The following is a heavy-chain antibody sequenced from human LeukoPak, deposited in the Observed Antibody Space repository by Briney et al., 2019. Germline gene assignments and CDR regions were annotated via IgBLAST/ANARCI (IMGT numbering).Heavy chain of an antibody. J-gene: IGHJ4*02. CDR2: ISSRGSTI. CDR3: TRQAAAAGTGY. Sequence: GGSLRLSCAASGFTFSDYFMSWIRQAPGKGLEWVSYISSRGSTIYYVDSVKGRFTISRDNAKNSLYLQMNSLRAEDTAVYYCTRQAAAAGTGYWGQGTLVTVSS. CDR1: GFTFSDYF. D-gene: IGHD6-13*01. V-gene: IGHV3-11*01.